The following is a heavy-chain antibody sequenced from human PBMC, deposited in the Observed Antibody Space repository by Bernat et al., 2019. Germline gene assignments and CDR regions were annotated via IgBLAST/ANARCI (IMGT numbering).Heavy chain of an antibody. CDR1: GFTFSNAW. V-gene: IGHV3-15*01. CDR2: IKSKTDGGTT. Sequence: VQLVESGGGVVQPGRSLRLSCAASGFTFSNAWMSWVRQAPGKGLEWVGRIKSKTDGGTTDYAASVKGRFTISRDDSKNTLYLQMNSLKTEDTAVYYCTTDVDGVSVGATPPAFDIWGQGTMVTVSS. CDR3: TTDVDGVSVGATPPAFDI. J-gene: IGHJ3*02. D-gene: IGHD1-26*01.